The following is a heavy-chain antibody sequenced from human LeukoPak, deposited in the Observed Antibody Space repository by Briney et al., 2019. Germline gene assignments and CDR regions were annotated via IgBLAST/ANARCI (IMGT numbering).Heavy chain of an antibody. CDR2: IYPGDSDT. V-gene: IGHV5-51*01. D-gene: IGHD3-16*02. CDR3: ARLGDYVWGSYRPYYFDY. J-gene: IGHJ4*02. Sequence: GESLKISCKGSGYSFTSYWIGWVRPMPGKGLEWMGIIYPGDSDTRYSPSFQGQVTISADKSISTAYLQWSSLKASDTAMYYCARLGDYVWGSYRPYYFDYWGQGTLVTVSS. CDR1: GYSFTSYW.